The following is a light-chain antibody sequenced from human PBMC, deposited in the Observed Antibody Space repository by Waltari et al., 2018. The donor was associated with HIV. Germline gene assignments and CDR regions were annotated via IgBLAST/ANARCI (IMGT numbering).Light chain of an antibody. CDR3: QQYGNLLPWT. V-gene: IGKV3-20*01. CDR1: QSVSSSY. J-gene: IGKJ2*02. CDR2: GAS. Sequence: EIVFPQSPGTLSLFPGVGATLSCRASQSVSSSYLAWYQQKPGQAPRLLIYGASSRATGISDRFSGSGSGTDFTLTISRLEPEDSAVYYCQQYGNLLPWTFGQGTKMEIK.